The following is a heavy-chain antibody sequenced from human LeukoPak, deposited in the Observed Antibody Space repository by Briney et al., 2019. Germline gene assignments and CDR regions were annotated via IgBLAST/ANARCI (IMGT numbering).Heavy chain of an antibody. V-gene: IGHV3-11*01. CDR3: ARGQQWLPLDY. CDR1: GFNFRDFY. Sequence: GGSLRLSCAGSGFNFRDFYMSWIRQAPGKGLEWLSYISSTSSTIYYADSVRGRFTISRDNAKNSLYLQMDSLRAEDTAVYYCARGQQWLPLDYWGQGTLVTVSS. D-gene: IGHD6-19*01. J-gene: IGHJ4*02. CDR2: ISSTSSTI.